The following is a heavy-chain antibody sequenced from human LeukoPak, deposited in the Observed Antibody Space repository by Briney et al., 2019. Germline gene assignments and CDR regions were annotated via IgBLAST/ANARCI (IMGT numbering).Heavy chain of an antibody. J-gene: IGHJ4*02. CDR3: ARFSGYSYGRKSVFDY. CDR1: GGSISSYY. Sequence: SETLSLTCTVSGGSISSYYWSWLRQPPGKGLEWIWHIYYSGSTNYNPSLTSRVTISVDTSKNQFSLTLSSVTDEDTAVYYCARFSGYSYGRKSVFDYWGQGTLVTVSS. CDR2: IYYSGST. V-gene: IGHV4-59*01. D-gene: IGHD5-18*01.